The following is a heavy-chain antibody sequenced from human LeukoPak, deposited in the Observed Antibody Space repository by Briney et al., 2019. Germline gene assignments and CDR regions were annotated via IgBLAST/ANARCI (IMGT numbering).Heavy chain of an antibody. CDR3: AKDRYSYAFEYSDS. CDR1: GFTFSSYG. D-gene: IGHD5-18*01. CDR2: ISNDGSKK. V-gene: IGHV3-30*18. J-gene: IGHJ4*02. Sequence: GGSLRLSCAASGFTFSSYGMHWVRQAPGKGLDWVAVISNDGSKKYYADSVKGRFTISRDNSKDTLSLQVSSLRTEDTAVYYCAKDRYSYAFEYSDSWGQGTLVTVSS.